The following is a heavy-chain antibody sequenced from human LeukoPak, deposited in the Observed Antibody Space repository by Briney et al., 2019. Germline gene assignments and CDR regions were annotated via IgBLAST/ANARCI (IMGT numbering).Heavy chain of an antibody. J-gene: IGHJ4*02. Sequence: SETLSLTCTVSGGSISSGDYYWSWIRQPPGKGLEWIGYIYYSGSTYYNPSLKSRVTISVDTSKNQFSLKLSSVTAADTAVYYCASTVEMATIGPFDYWGQGTLVTVSS. CDR3: ASTVEMATIGPFDY. CDR2: IYYSGST. CDR1: GGSISSGDYY. V-gene: IGHV4-30-4*08. D-gene: IGHD5-24*01.